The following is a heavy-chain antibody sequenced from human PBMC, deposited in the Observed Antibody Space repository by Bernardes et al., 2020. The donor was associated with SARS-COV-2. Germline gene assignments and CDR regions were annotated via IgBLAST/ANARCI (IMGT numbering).Heavy chain of an antibody. Sequence: GGSLRLSCAVSGFTFRNYWMHWVRQAPGKGLVWVSRISPDGTSTTYADSVKGRFTISRDNAKNTLYLQMNSLGVEDTAVYFCVRGPSDGGHGRFEYWGQGTLGTISS. CDR3: VRGPSDGGHGRFEY. V-gene: IGHV3-74*01. CDR1: GFTFRNYW. J-gene: IGHJ4*02. CDR2: ISPDGTST.